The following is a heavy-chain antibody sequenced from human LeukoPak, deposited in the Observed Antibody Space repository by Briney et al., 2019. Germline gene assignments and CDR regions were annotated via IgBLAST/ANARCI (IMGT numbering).Heavy chain of an antibody. CDR2: INHGGST. V-gene: IGHV4-34*01. CDR3: ARAAAYDFWSGYRWFDP. Sequence: SETLSLTCAVYGGSFSGYCWSWIRQPPGKGLEWIGEINHGGSTNYNPSLKSRVTISVDTSKNQFSLKLSSVTAADTAVYYCARAAAYDFWSGYRWFDPWGQGTLVTVSS. CDR1: GGSFSGYC. J-gene: IGHJ5*02. D-gene: IGHD3-3*01.